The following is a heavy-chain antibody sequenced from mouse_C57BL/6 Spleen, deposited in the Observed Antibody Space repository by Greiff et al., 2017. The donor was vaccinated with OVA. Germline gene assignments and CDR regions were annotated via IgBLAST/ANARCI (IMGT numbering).Heavy chain of an antibody. CDR1: GFTFSDYG. D-gene: IGHD2-2*01. CDR2: ISNLAYSI. CDR3: ARGNYGYEFAY. Sequence: EVKLMESGGGLVQPGGSLKLSCAASGFTFSDYGMAWVRQAPRKGPEWVAFISNLAYSIYYADTVTGRFTISRENAKNTLDLEMRSLRSEDTAMYYCARGNYGYEFAYWGQGTLVTVSA. V-gene: IGHV5-15*01. J-gene: IGHJ3*01.